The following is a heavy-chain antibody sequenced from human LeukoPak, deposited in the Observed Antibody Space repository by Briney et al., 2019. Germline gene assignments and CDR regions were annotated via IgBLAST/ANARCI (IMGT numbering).Heavy chain of an antibody. CDR1: DGSISSYY. CDR2: IYNSGST. D-gene: IGHD3-22*01. V-gene: IGHV4-59*01. CDR3: ARAALYFDSSAYSYYLDY. Sequence: SETLSLTCTVSDGSISSYYWGWIRQPPGKGLEWIGNIYNSGSTNYNPSLKSRVIMSVDPSKNQFSLRLSSVTAADTAVYFCARAALYFDSSAYSYYLDYWGQGTLVTVSS. J-gene: IGHJ4*02.